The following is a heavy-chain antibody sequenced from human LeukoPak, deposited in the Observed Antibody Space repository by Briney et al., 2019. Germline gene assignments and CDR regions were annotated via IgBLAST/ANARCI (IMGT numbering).Heavy chain of an antibody. Sequence: PGGSLRLSCAASGFTFSNAWMSWVRQAPGKGLEWVSAISGSDDSTYYADSVKGRFTISRDNSKNTLYLQMGSLRAEDVAVYYCARVGSGYSSSWYGVPNYFDYWGQGTLVTVSS. CDR2: ISGSDDST. CDR3: ARVGSGYSSSWYGVPNYFDY. V-gene: IGHV3-23*01. CDR1: GFTFSNAW. D-gene: IGHD6-13*01. J-gene: IGHJ4*02.